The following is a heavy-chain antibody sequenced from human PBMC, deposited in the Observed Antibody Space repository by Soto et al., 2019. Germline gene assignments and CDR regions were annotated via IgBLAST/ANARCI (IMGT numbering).Heavy chain of an antibody. D-gene: IGHD1-7*01. Sequence: ASVKVSCKASGYTFTSCAMHWVRQAPGQRLDWMGWINAGNGNTKYSQKFQGRVAITRDTSASTAYMEPSSLRSEDTAVYYCARAVDVSGTTIAAFDIWGQGTMVTVSS. CDR2: INAGNGNT. V-gene: IGHV1-3*01. CDR1: GYTFTSCA. CDR3: ARAVDVSGTTIAAFDI. J-gene: IGHJ3*02.